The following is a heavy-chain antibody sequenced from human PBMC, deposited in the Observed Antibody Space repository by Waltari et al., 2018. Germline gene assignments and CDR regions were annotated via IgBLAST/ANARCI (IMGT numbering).Heavy chain of an antibody. CDR3: ARQGPMIVVF. J-gene: IGHJ4*02. V-gene: IGHV4-39*01. CDR1: GGSISSSSYY. Sequence: QLQLQESGPGLVKPSETLSLTCTVSGGSISSSSYYWGWIRQPPGKGLEWIGSIYYSGSTYYNPSLKSRGTISGDTSKNQFSLKLSSVTAADTAVYYCARQGPMIVVFWGQGTLVTVSS. CDR2: IYYSGST. D-gene: IGHD3-22*01.